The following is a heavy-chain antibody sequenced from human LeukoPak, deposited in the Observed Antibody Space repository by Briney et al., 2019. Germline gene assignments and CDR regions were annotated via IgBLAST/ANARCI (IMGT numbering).Heavy chain of an antibody. V-gene: IGHV3-7*01. CDR2: IKKDENEN. CDR3: ARGQITSTL. Sequence: GGSLRLSCAASGFTFSNYWMTWVRQAPGKGLEWVANIKKDENENHYVDSVKGRFTISRDNAKNSLYLQMNSLRAEDTAVYYCARGQITSTLWGQGTLVTVSA. CDR1: GFTFSNYW. J-gene: IGHJ4*02.